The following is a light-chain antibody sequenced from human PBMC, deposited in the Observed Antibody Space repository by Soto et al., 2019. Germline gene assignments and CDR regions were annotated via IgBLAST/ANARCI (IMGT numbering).Light chain of an antibody. Sequence: QSALTQPASVSGSPGQSITITYTGTNSDIGRYKFVSWFQQHPGKAPKLMIFEGTNRPSGVSNRFSGSKSGNTASLTFSGLQAEDEAIYFCSSSTNTITLVIFGGGTKLTVL. V-gene: IGLV2-14*01. CDR3: SSSTNTITLVI. CDR1: NSDIGRYKF. CDR2: EGT. J-gene: IGLJ2*01.